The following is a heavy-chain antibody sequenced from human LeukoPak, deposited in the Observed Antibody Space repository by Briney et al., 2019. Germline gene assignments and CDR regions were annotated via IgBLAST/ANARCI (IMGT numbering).Heavy chain of an antibody. CDR3: VRDIGWFRFDY. V-gene: IGHV3-7*03. CDR1: GFMLSDFW. J-gene: IGHJ4*02. Sequence: PGGSLRLSCPASGFMLSDFWMTWVRQAPGKGLEWVAQIKEDGSATQSIDAMKGRFTISRDNAKNSLYLQMNTLRAEDTAVYYCVRDIGWFRFDYWGQGTLVTVSS. CDR2: IKEDGSAT. D-gene: IGHD6-19*01.